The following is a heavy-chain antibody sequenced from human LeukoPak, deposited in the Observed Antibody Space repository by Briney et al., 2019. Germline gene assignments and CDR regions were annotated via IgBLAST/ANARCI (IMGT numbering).Heavy chain of an antibody. CDR1: GGSISSYY. D-gene: IGHD3-22*01. CDR2: IYYSGST. Sequence: KPSETLSLTCTVSGGSISSYYWSWIRQPPGKGLEWIGYIYYSGSTNYNPSLKSRVTISVDASKNQFSLKLSSVTAADTAVYYCARVISPPYDSRKLVYAFDIWGQGTMVTVSS. J-gene: IGHJ3*02. CDR3: ARVISPPYDSRKLVYAFDI. V-gene: IGHV4-59*01.